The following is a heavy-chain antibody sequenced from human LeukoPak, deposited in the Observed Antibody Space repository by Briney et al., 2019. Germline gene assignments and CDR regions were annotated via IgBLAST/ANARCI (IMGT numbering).Heavy chain of an antibody. CDR1: GGSISSYY. CDR2: IYYSGST. D-gene: IGHD6-13*01. V-gene: IGHV4-59*01. CDR3: ARGERGSSSRNWFDP. J-gene: IGHJ5*02. Sequence: SETLSLTCTVSGGSISSYYWSWIRQPPGKGLEWIGYIYYSGSTNYNPSLKSRVTISVDTSKNQFSLKLSSVTAADTAVYYCARGERGSSSRNWFDPWGQGTLVTVSS.